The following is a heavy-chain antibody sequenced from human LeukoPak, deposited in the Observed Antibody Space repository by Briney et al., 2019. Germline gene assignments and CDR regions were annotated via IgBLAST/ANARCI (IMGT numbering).Heavy chain of an antibody. V-gene: IGHV3-53*01. CDR3: TSRVVVPAAISDY. J-gene: IGHJ4*02. CDR2: VYSGGST. Sequence: GGSLRLSCAASGITVSSKHMTWVRQAPGKGLECVSVVYSGGSTYYADSVKGRFTISKDNSNNTLYLQMNSLRAEDTAVYYCTSRVVVPAAISDYWGQGTLVTVSS. D-gene: IGHD2-2*01. CDR1: GITVSSKH.